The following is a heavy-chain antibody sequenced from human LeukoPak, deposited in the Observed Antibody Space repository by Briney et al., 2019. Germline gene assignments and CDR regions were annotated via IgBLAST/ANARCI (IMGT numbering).Heavy chain of an antibody. CDR2: IYTSGST. CDR3: AREGNWNAHTPSPYYYYYMDV. CDR1: GGSISSYY. D-gene: IGHD1-1*01. V-gene: IGHV4-4*07. Sequence: SETLSLTCTVSGGSISSYYWSWIRQPAGKGLEWIGRIYTSGSTNYNPSLKSRVTMSVDTSKNQFSLKLSSVTAADTAVYYCAREGNWNAHTPSPYYYYYMDVWGKGTTVTVSS. J-gene: IGHJ6*03.